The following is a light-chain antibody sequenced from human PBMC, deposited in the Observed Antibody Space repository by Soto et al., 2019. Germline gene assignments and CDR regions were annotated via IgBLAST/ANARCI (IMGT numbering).Light chain of an antibody. J-gene: IGKJ2*01. Sequence: EIVLTQSPGTLSLSPGERATLSCRASQSVSSSYLAWYQQKPGQAPRLLIYGASSRATGFPVRFSGSGSGTDFTLSISRLEPEDFAVYYCQQYGGSPQYTFGQGTKLEIK. V-gene: IGKV3-20*01. CDR1: QSVSSSY. CDR2: GAS. CDR3: QQYGGSPQYT.